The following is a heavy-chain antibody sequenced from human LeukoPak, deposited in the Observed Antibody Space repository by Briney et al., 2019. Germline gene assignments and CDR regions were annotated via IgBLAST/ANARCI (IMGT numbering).Heavy chain of an antibody. J-gene: IGHJ4*02. CDR3: ARVQLGDIAAAGTVDY. CDR1: GYTVTSYD. CDR2: MNPNSGNT. D-gene: IGHD6-13*01. V-gene: IGHV1-8*01. Sequence: ASVKVSCKASGYTVTSYDINWVRQATGQGLEWMGWMNPNSGNTGYAQKFQGRVTMTRNTSISTAYMELSSLRSEDTAVYYCARVQLGDIAAAGTVDYWGQGTLVTVSS.